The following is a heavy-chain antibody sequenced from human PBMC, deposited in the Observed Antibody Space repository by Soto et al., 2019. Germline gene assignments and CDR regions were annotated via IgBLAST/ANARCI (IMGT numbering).Heavy chain of an antibody. CDR2: VIPIFDTV. J-gene: IGHJ4*02. D-gene: IGHD1-26*01. CDR3: AADVGATARAFDY. CDR1: GGTFSTYA. V-gene: IGHV1-69*01. Sequence: QVQLVQSGAEVKKPGSSVKVSCKACGGTFSTYAISWVRQAPGQGLEWMGGVIPIFDTVNYAQRFQGRVTITADESTTTAYMELSSLGSEDTAVYYCAADVGATARAFDYWGQGTLVTVSS.